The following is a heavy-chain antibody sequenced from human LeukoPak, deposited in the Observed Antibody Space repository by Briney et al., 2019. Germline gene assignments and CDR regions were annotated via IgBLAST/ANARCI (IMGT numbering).Heavy chain of an antibody. V-gene: IGHV3-7*01. CDR2: IRHDGNAK. CDR3: ATSHDSAGND. Sequence: GGSLRLSCAASGFAFSDFWMSWVRQAPGKGLEWVANIRHDGNAKNYVPSVGGRFTISRDNAKNSLYLQMNSLTVEDTAVYDCATSHDSAGNDWGQGTLVTVSS. D-gene: IGHD2-15*01. CDR1: GFAFSDFW. J-gene: IGHJ4*02.